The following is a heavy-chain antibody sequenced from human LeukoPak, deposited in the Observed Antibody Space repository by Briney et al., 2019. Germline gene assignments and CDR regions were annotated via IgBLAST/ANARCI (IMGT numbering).Heavy chain of an antibody. CDR1: GYTFTSYG. V-gene: IGHV1-18*01. CDR2: ISAYNGNT. J-gene: IGHJ4*02. D-gene: IGHD6-13*01. CDR3: AREESAAAGTGFDY. Sequence: GASVKVSCKASGYTFTSYGISWVRQAPGQGLEWMGWISAYNGNTIYAQKLQGRVTMTTDTSTSTAYMELRSLRSDDTAVYYCAREESAAAGTGFDYWGQGTLVTVSS.